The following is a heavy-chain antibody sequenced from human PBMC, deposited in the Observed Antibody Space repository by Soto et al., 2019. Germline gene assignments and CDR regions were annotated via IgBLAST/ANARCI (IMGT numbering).Heavy chain of an antibody. CDR3: ERDLYFWSLDAFEI. D-gene: IGHD3-3*01. CDR2: ISHDGNKK. V-gene: IGHV3-30*03. J-gene: IGHJ3*02. Sequence: GGSLRLSCAASGFTFSSFGMHWVRQPPGKGLEWVAVISHDGNKKYYIESVKGRFTISRDTANNMLYLQMNSLRREDTAVYYCERDLYFWSLDAFEIWGQGTMVTVSS. CDR1: GFTFSSFG.